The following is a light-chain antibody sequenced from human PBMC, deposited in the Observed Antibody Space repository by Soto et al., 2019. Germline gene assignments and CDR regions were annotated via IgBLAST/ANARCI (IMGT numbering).Light chain of an antibody. CDR1: QSISRN. J-gene: IGKJ5*01. Sequence: DIQMTQSPSSLSASVGDRVTITCRASQSISRNLNWYQHKPGKAPKLLIYAAYSLQNGVPSRFSGGGYGTEVTLSISTLQPDNFGTYYGEQSYNTASITSGQGTRLEIK. V-gene: IGKV1-39*01. CDR2: AAY. CDR3: EQSYNTASIT.